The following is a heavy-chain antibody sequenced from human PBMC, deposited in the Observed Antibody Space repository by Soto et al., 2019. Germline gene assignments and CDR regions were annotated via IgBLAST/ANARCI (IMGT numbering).Heavy chain of an antibody. CDR1: GSTFRNYG. CDR3: AKDWEHQRIRGWFDP. V-gene: IGHV3-30*18. J-gene: IGHJ5*02. Sequence: QVQLVESGGGVVQSGRSLRLSCAASGSTFRNYGMHWVRQAPGKGLEWVAVSSYDGSNEYYADSVKGRFIISRDDSKNTLYLQMNSLREEDTAVYYCAKDWEHQRIRGWFDPWGQGTLVTVSP. D-gene: IGHD1-26*01. CDR2: SSYDGSNE.